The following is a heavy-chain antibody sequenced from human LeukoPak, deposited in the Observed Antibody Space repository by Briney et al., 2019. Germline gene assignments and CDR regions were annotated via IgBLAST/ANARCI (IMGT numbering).Heavy chain of an antibody. J-gene: IGHJ3*02. CDR2: IYHSGST. CDR3: ARRGGSADAFDI. V-gene: IGHV4-30-2*01. Sequence: SQTLSLTCAVSGGSISSGGYSWSWIRQPPGQGLEWIGYIYHSGSTYYNPSLKSRVTISVDRSKNQFSLKLSSVTAADTAVYYCARRGGSADAFDIRGQGTMVTVSS. D-gene: IGHD3-10*01. CDR1: GGSISSGGYS.